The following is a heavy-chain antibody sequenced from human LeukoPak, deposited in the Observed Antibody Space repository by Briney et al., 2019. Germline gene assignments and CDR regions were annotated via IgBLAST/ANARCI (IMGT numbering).Heavy chain of an antibody. CDR1: GYTFTSYD. CDR2: ISAYNGNT. D-gene: IGHD3-22*01. V-gene: IGHV1-18*01. CDR3: ARGSPNYDSSGYYLGDIDY. Sequence: ASVKVSCKASGYTFTSYDINWVRQATGQGLEWMGWISAYNGNTNYAQKLQDRVTMTTDTSTSTAYMELRSLRSDDTAVYYCARGSPNYDSSGYYLGDIDYWGQGTLVTVSS. J-gene: IGHJ4*02.